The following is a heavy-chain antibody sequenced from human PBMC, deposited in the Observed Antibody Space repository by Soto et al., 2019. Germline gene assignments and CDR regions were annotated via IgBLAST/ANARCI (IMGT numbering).Heavy chain of an antibody. CDR1: GFTFSSYA. J-gene: IGHJ3*01. V-gene: IGHV3-30-3*01. D-gene: IGHD2-15*01. CDR2: ISYDGSNK. Sequence: GGSLRLSCAASGFTFSSYAMHWVRQAPGKGLEWVAVISYDGSNKYYADSVKGRFTISRDNSKNTLYLQMNSLRAEDTAVYYCEKVAQYGKYFGGGSYYQNVFDFWGQGTMVTVSS. CDR3: EKVAQYGKYFGGGSYYQNVFDF.